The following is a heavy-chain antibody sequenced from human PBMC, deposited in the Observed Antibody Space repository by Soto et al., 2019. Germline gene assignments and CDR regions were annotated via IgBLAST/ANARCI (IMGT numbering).Heavy chain of an antibody. CDR3: ARMAVTTFYYYAMDV. Sequence: LSLTCAVYGYSIRSSDWWGWIRQPPGKGLEWIGYITHGGSTNYNPSLKRRVTMSVDPSKNQFSLNLTSVTAVDTAVYYCARMAVTTFYYYAMDVWGQGTTVTVSS. J-gene: IGHJ6*02. D-gene: IGHD6-19*01. V-gene: IGHV4-28*01. CDR1: GYSIRSSDW. CDR2: ITHGGST.